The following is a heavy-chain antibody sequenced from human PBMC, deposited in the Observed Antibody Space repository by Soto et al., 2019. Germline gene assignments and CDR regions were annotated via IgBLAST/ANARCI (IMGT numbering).Heavy chain of an antibody. CDR3: TREGQGNYDSSGYLFDY. V-gene: IGHV3-49*03. D-gene: IGHD3-22*01. CDR2: IRSKAYGGTT. CDR1: GFNFGDYA. Sequence: PGGSLRLSCPASGFNFGDYAVSWFRQAPGKGLEWVGFIRSKAYGGTTEYAASVKGRFTISRDDSKSIAYLQMNSLKTEDTAVYYCTREGQGNYDSSGYLFDYWGQGTLVTVSS. J-gene: IGHJ4*02.